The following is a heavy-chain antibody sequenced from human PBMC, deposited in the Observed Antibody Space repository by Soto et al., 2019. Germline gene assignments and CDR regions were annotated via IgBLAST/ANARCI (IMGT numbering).Heavy chain of an antibody. CDR2: IIPILGIA. Sequence: QVQLVQSGAEVKKPGSSVKVSCKASGGTFSSYTISWVRQAPGQGLEWMGRIIPILGIANYAQKFQGRVTIXAXXSTSTAYMELSSLRSEDTAVYYCARDGDYGDYAGYWGQGTLVTVSS. CDR1: GGTFSSYT. CDR3: ARDGDYGDYAGY. J-gene: IGHJ4*02. D-gene: IGHD4-17*01. V-gene: IGHV1-69*08.